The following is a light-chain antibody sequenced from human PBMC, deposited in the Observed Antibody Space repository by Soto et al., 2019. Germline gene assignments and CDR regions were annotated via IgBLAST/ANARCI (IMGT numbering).Light chain of an antibody. J-gene: IGKJ1*01. CDR2: DAS. CDR1: QSVSSY. CDR3: QQRSNWPVT. Sequence: EIVLTQSPATLSLSPGERATLSCRASQSVSSYFAWYQQKSGQAPRLLIYDASNRATGVPARFSGSGSGTAFTLTISSLEPEDFAIYYCQQRSNWPVTFGQGTRVEIK. V-gene: IGKV3-11*01.